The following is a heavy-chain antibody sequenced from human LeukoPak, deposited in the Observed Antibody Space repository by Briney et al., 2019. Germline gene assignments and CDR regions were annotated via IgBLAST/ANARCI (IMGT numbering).Heavy chain of an antibody. V-gene: IGHV1-2*02. D-gene: IGHD2-21*01. CDR1: GYTFTGYY. CDR3: ASHSGVIKTYDAFDI. Sequence: ASVKVSCKASGYTFTGYYMHWVRQAPGQGLEWMGWINPNSGGTNYAQKFQGRVTMTRDTSISTAYMELSRLRSDDTAVYYCASHSGVIKTYDAFDIWGQGTMVTVSS. J-gene: IGHJ3*02. CDR2: INPNSGGT.